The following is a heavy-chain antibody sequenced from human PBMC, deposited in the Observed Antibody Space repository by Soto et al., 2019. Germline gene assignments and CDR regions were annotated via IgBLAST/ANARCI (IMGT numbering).Heavy chain of an antibody. D-gene: IGHD6-13*01. J-gene: IGHJ6*02. CDR2: IYSGGTT. Sequence: EVQLVETGGGLIQPGGSLRLSCAASGFTVSSNYMSWVRQAPGKGLEWVSVIYSGGTTYYADSVKGRSTISRDNSKNTLYLPITSLNAEDKAGYYWVGDTSVGLSWGMDVWGQGTTVTVSS. V-gene: IGHV3-53*02. CDR1: GFTVSSNY. CDR3: VGDTSVGLSWGMDV.